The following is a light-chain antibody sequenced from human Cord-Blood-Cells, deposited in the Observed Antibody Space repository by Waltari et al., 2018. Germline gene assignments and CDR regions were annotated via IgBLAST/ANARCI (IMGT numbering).Light chain of an antibody. J-gene: IGKJ2*03. CDR1: QSISSY. CDR2: AAS. Sequence: DIQMTQSPSSLSASVGDTVTITCRSSQSISSYLNWYQQKPGKAPKLLIYAASILQSGVPSRFSGSGSATDFTLNISSLQPEDFATYYCQQSYSTPYSFGQGTKLEIK. V-gene: IGKV1-39*01. CDR3: QQSYSTPYS.